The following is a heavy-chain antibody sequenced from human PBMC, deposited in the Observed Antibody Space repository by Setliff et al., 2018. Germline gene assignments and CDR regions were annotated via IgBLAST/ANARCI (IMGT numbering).Heavy chain of an antibody. Sequence: ASVKVSCKASGYTFTSYDINWVRQATGQGLEWMGWMNPNSGNTGYAQKFQGRVTMTRNTSISAAYMELSSLRSEDTAVYYCARRLISGGSLGPWGQGTLVTVSS. D-gene: IGHD2-15*01. J-gene: IGHJ5*02. V-gene: IGHV1-8*01. CDR1: GYTFTSYD. CDR3: ARRLISGGSLGP. CDR2: MNPNSGNT.